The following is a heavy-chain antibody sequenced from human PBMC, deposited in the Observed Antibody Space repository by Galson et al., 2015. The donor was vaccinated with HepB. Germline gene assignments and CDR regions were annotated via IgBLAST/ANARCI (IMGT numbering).Heavy chain of an antibody. CDR3: AKDAPCSSTSCYTSQGFDY. CDR1: GFTLSSYG. V-gene: IGHV3-30*18. D-gene: IGHD2-2*02. J-gene: IGHJ4*02. CDR2: ISYDGSNK. Sequence: SLRLSCAASGFTLSSYGMHWVRQAPGKGLEWVAVISYDGSNKYYADSVKGRFTISRDNSKNTLYLRMNSLRAEDTAVYYCAKDAPCSSTSCYTSQGFDYWGQGTLVTVSS.